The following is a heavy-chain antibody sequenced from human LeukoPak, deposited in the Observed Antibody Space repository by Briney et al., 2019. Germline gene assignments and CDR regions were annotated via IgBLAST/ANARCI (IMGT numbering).Heavy chain of an antibody. J-gene: IGHJ6*03. CDR2: INHSGST. CDR1: GGSFSGYY. V-gene: IGHV4-34*01. CDR3: ARGRDPSHYYYYYMDV. Sequence: PSETLSLTCAVYGGSFSGYYWSWLRQPPGKGLDWIGDINHSGSTNYNPSLKSRVTISVDTSKNQFSLKLSSVTAADTAVYYCARGRDPSHYYYYYMDVWGKGTTVTVS. D-gene: IGHD3-9*01.